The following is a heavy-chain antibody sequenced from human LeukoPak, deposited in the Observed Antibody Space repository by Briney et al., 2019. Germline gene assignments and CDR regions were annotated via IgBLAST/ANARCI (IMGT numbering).Heavy chain of an antibody. CDR2: ISYDGSNK. J-gene: IGHJ4*02. D-gene: IGHD2-15*01. V-gene: IGHV3-30*18. CDR3: AKDTGGRSGSCLYY. Sequence: PGRSLRLSCAASGSTFSSYGMHWVRQAPGKGLEWVAVISYDGSNKYYADSVKGRFTISRDNSKNTLYLQMNSLRAEDTAVYYCAKDTGGRSGSCLYYWGQGTLVTVSS. CDR1: GSTFSSYG.